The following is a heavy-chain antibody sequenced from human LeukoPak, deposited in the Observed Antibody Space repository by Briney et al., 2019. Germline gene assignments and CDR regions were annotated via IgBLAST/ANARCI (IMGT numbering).Heavy chain of an antibody. CDR2: FDPEDGET. J-gene: IGHJ6*02. CDR3: ATDLGYCSSTSCYGVKYYYYYGMDV. V-gene: IGHV1-24*01. Sequence: ASVKVSCKVSGYTLTELSMHWVRQAPGKGLEWMGGFDPEDGETIYAQKFQGRVTMTEDTSTDTAYMELSSLRSEDTAVYYCATDLGYCSSTSCYGVKYYYYYGMDVWGQGTTVTVSS. CDR1: GYTLTELS. D-gene: IGHD2-2*01.